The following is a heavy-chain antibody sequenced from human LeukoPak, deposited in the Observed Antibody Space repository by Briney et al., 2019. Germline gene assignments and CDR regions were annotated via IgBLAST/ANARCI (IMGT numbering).Heavy chain of an antibody. D-gene: IGHD1-7*01. CDR2: IWYDGSNK. CDR3: ARDGNNWNYVVFGTYYYYYYGMDV. V-gene: IGHV3-33*01. J-gene: IGHJ6*02. Sequence: GGSLRLSCAASGFTFSSYGMHWVRQAPGKGLWWVAVIWYDGSNKYYADSAKGRFTISRDNSKNTVYLQMNSLGAEDTAVYYCARDGNNWNYVVFGTYYYYYYGMDVWGQGTTVTVSS. CDR1: GFTFSSYG.